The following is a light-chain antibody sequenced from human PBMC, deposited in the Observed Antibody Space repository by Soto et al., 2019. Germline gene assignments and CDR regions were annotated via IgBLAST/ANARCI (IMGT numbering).Light chain of an antibody. CDR3: ISYTSDDVRYV. Sequence: QSALTQPPSASGSPGQSVTISCTGTSSDVGGYKYVSWYQHHPGKAPKVVIYEVTKRPSGVPDRFSGSQSGNTASLTVSGLQAEDEADYYCISYTSDDVRYVFGTGTKVTVL. CDR1: SSDVGGYKY. V-gene: IGLV2-8*01. CDR2: EVT. J-gene: IGLJ1*01.